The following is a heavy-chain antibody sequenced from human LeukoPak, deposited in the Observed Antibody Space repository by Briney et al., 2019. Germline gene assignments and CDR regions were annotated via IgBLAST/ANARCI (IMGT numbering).Heavy chain of an antibody. J-gene: IGHJ4*02. Sequence: GESLKISCKGSGYSFTRYWIGWVRQMPGKGLEWMGIIYPGDSDTRYSPSFQGQVTISVDKSTSTAYLQWSSLKASDTAMYYCARRGYYSSSWIDYWGQGTLVTVSS. V-gene: IGHV5-51*01. D-gene: IGHD6-13*01. CDR3: ARRGYYSSSWIDY. CDR2: IYPGDSDT. CDR1: GYSFTRYW.